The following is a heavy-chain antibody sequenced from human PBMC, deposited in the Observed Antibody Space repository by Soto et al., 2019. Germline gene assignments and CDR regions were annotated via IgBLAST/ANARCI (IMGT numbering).Heavy chain of an antibody. CDR1: GDTFTTNY. Sequence: QVQLVQSGAEVKKPGASVKVSCKASGDTFTTNYIHWVRQAPGQGFEWMGWIKPKRGGTKFPQKFQGRVTMNRDTSLSKVYMTLTRLTSDDTAVYYCARDLAKGGGSAGFDYWGQGTLVTVSS. CDR2: IKPKRGGT. J-gene: IGHJ4*02. D-gene: IGHD1-26*01. CDR3: ARDLAKGGGSAGFDY. V-gene: IGHV1-2*02.